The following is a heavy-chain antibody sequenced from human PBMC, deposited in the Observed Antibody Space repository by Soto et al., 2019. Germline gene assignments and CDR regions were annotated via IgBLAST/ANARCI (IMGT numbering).Heavy chain of an antibody. D-gene: IGHD2-15*01. CDR3: ARDYSRGGPPYWYFDL. V-gene: IGHV1-2*04. CDR1: GYTFTVYY. Sequence: ASVKVSCKASGYTFTVYYMHWVRQAPGQGLEWMGWINPNSGGTNYAQKFQGWVTMTRDTSISAAYMELSRLRSDDTAVYYCARDYSRGGPPYWYFDLWGRGTLVTVSS. CDR2: INPNSGGT. J-gene: IGHJ2*01.